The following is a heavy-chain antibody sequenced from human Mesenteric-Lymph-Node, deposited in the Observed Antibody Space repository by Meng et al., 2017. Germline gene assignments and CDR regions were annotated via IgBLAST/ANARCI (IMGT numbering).Heavy chain of an antibody. Sequence: GESLKISCAASGFTFSSYAMHWVRQAPGKGLEWVAVIWYDGSNKYYADSVKGRFTISRDNSKNTLYLQMNSLRAEDTAVYYCARQGYYGSGSLYCLGQGTLVTVSS. D-gene: IGHD3-10*01. CDR2: IWYDGSNK. CDR1: GFTFSSYA. CDR3: ARQGYYGSGSLYC. V-gene: IGHV3-33*08. J-gene: IGHJ4*02.